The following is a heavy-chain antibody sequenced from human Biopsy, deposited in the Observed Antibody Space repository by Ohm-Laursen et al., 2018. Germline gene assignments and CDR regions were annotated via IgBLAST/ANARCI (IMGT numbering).Heavy chain of an antibody. CDR2: IYFTGRT. Sequence: GTLSLTCIVSGCPIDSYYWSWIRPPPGQALVWIGYIYFTGRTSYNPSLKSRVTMSVNTSKKQFSLMLSPVTAADTAVYYCASAGYNPDWNFDLWGRGTRVTVSS. V-gene: IGHV4-59*12. CDR3: ASAGYNPDWNFDL. D-gene: IGHD5-24*01. CDR1: GCPIDSYY. J-gene: IGHJ2*01.